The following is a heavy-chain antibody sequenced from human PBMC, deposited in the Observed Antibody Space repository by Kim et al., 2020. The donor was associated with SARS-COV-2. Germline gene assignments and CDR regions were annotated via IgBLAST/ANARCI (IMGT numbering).Heavy chain of an antibody. CDR2: ISYDRSNK. D-gene: IGHD2-2*01. Sequence: GGSLILSCAASGFTFSSYDMHWVRQAPGKGLEWVAFISYDRSNKYYADSVKGRFTISRDNSKNTLYLQMNSLRAEDTAVYYCAKACRFFSSSSWLNWFGP. CDR3: AKACRFFSSSSWLNWFGP. V-gene: IGHV3-30*18. CDR1: GFTFSSYD. J-gene: IGHJ5*02.